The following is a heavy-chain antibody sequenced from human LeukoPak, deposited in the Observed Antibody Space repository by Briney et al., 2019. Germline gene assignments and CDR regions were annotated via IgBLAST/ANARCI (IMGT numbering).Heavy chain of an antibody. CDR1: GFTFGSYG. CDR3: AELGITMVGGV. D-gene: IGHD3-10*02. Sequence: PGGSLRLSCAASGFTFGSYGMSWVRQAPGKGLEWVSAISGSGGSTYYADSVKGRFTISRDNAKNSLYLQMNSLRAEDTAVYYCAELGITMVGGVWGKGTTVTISS. CDR2: ISGSGGST. J-gene: IGHJ6*04. V-gene: IGHV3-23*01.